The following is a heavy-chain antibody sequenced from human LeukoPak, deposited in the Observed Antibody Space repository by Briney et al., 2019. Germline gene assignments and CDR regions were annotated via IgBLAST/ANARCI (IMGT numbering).Heavy chain of an antibody. J-gene: IGHJ4*02. CDR3: ARGTSSSVPFFDF. V-gene: IGHV4-4*02. D-gene: IGHD6-13*01. Sequence: PSGTLSLTCTVSGDPISTSNWWSWVRQPPGKGLEWIGEIYHSGTTNYNPALRSRVTISLDKSKNHFSLNLTSVTAADTAVYYCARGTSSSVPFFDFWGQGTLVAVSS. CDR1: GDPISTSNW. CDR2: IYHSGTT.